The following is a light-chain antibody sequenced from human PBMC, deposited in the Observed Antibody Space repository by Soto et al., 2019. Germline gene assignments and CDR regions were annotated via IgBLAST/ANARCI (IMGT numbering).Light chain of an antibody. CDR2: GIS. V-gene: IGKV3-20*01. Sequence: VMTQSPATLSVSPGERATLSCRASQSVNSNYLAWYQQKPGQAPRLLIYGISKRATDIPDRFSGSGSGTEFTLTISSLQSEDFAVYYCQQYGTSPLTFGGGTKVDI. J-gene: IGKJ4*01. CDR1: QSVNSNY. CDR3: QQYGTSPLT.